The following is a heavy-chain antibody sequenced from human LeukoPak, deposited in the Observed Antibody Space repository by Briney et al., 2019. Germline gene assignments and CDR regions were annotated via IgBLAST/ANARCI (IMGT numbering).Heavy chain of an antibody. V-gene: IGHV3-9*01. D-gene: IGHD2-8*02. J-gene: IGHJ6*02. CDR1: GFTFDDYA. CDR2: ISWNSGSI. Sequence: GGSLRLSCAASGFTFDDYAMRWVRQAPGKGLEWVSGISWNSGSIGYADSVKGRFTISRDNAKNSLYLQMNSLRAEDTALYYCAKGRWGTYYYGMDVWGQGTTVTVSS. CDR3: AKGRWGTYYYGMDV.